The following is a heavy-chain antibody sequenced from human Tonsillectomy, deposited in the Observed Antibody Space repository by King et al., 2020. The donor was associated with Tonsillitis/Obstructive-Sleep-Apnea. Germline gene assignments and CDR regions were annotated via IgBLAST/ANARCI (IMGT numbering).Heavy chain of an antibody. J-gene: IGHJ3*02. CDR3: ARDDSSGYYRRPNAFDI. Sequence: QLVQSGAEVXKPGXSLKISCXXSGYSFTSYWIGWVRQMXGKGLXWMGXXXXXXSXXXYXXSFQGQVTISADKXIXTXYLQXSXXXXPDTLMYYCARDDSSGYYRRPNAFDIWGQGTMVTVSS. CDR2: XXXXXSXX. CDR1: GYSFTSYW. V-gene: IGHV5-51*03. D-gene: IGHD3-22*01.